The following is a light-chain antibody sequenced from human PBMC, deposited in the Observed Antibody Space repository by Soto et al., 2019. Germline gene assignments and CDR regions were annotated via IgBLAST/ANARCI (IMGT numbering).Light chain of an antibody. V-gene: IGKV3-11*01. CDR2: DAS. CDR1: QSVSSY. CDR3: QQLHSHPLT. Sequence: EIVLTQSPATLSLSPGERATLSCRASQSVSSYLAWYQQKPGQAPRLLIYDASNRATGIPARFSGSGSGTDFTLTISSLEPEDFAVYYCQQLHSHPLTFGGGTKVEIK. J-gene: IGKJ4*01.